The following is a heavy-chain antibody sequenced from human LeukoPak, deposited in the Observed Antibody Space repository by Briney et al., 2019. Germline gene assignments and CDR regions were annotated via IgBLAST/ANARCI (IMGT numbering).Heavy chain of an antibody. J-gene: IGHJ4*02. CDR1: GFTFSSYV. V-gene: IGHV3-30*04. CDR3: AKGYYGSGSYYQRPEVFDY. CDR2: ISSDGSNK. Sequence: GGSLRLSCAASGFTFSSYVMQWVRQVPGKGLEWVAVISSDGSNKYYTDSVKGRFTISRDNSKNTLYLQMNSLRAEDTAVYYCAKGYYGSGSYYQRPEVFDYWGQGTLVTVSS. D-gene: IGHD3-10*01.